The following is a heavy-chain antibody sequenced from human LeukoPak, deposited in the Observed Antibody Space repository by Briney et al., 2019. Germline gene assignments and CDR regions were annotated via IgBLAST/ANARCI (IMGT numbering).Heavy chain of an antibody. CDR3: ARGARVTVTTTFDY. D-gene: IGHD4-17*01. V-gene: IGHV4-39*07. CDR2: IYYRGRT. J-gene: IGHJ4*02. CDR1: GASISSSTYH. Sequence: SETLSLTCNVSGASISSSTYHWGWIRQPPGKGLEWIASIYYRGRTYYNPSLKSRVTISVDKSKNQFSLKLSSVTAADTAVYYCARGARVTVTTTFDYWGQGTLVTVSS.